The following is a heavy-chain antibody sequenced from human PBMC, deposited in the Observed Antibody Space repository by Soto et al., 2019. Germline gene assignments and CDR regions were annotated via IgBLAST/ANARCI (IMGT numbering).Heavy chain of an antibody. CDR2: IYYSGST. V-gene: IGHV4-59*01. CDR1: GGSISSYY. Sequence: SETLSLTCTVSGGSISSYYWSWIRQPPGKGLEWIGYIYYSGSTNYNPSLKSRVTISVDTSKNQFSLKLSSVTAADTAVYYCARGRPGDWLNWFDPWGQGTLVTVSS. CDR3: ARGRPGDWLNWFDP. D-gene: IGHD2-21*01. J-gene: IGHJ5*02.